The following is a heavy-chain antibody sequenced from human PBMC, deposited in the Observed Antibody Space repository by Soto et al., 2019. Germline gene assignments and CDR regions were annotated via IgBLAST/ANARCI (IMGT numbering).Heavy chain of an antibody. CDR1: GGTFSSYA. CDR2: IIPIFGTA. Sequence: SVKVSCKASGGTFSSYAISWVQQAPGQGLEWMGGIIPIFGTANYAQKFQGRVTITADESTSTAYMELSSLRSEDTAVYYCARAADKSWELHNNDAFDIWGQGTMVTVSS. V-gene: IGHV1-69*13. J-gene: IGHJ3*02. CDR3: ARAADKSWELHNNDAFDI. D-gene: IGHD1-26*01.